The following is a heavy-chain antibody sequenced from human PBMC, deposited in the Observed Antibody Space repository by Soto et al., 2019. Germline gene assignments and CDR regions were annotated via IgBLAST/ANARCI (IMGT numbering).Heavy chain of an antibody. CDR2: IYYSGTT. V-gene: IGHV4-59*11. CDR3: VREGHSSDWSGGWFDS. CDR1: GGSLTNLS. D-gene: IGHD6-19*01. Sequence: QVQLQESGPGLLKPSETLSLNCTVSGGSLTNLSWSWIRQSPGKGLEWIGFIYYSGTTNYNPSLNRRGTIAIETSMNEFSLQVLAVTAADTAVYYCVREGHSSDWSGGWFDSWGQGALVTFSS. J-gene: IGHJ5*01.